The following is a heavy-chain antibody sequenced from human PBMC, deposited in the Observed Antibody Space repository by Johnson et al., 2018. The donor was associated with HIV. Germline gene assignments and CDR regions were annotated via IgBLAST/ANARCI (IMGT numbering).Heavy chain of an antibody. D-gene: IGHD3-22*01. V-gene: IGHV3-30*04. Sequence: QVQLVESGGGVVQPGRSLRLSCAASGFSFSDYAMHWVRQAPGKGLEWVAVISYDGSSKFYPNSLKGRFSISRDNSKNTVYLQMNSLRTEDTAVYYCARGITMIAVVKGDAFDIWCQGTMVTVSS. CDR1: GFSFSDYA. CDR2: ISYDGSSK. CDR3: ARGITMIAVVKGDAFDI. J-gene: IGHJ3*02.